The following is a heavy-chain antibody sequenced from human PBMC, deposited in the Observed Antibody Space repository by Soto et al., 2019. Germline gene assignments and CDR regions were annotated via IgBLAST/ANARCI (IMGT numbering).Heavy chain of an antibody. J-gene: IGHJ3*02. CDR1: GATFSSYT. V-gene: IGHV1-69*02. Sequence: QVQLVQSGDEVKKPGSSVKVSCKASGATFSSYTISWLRQAPGQGLEWMGRIIPILGIANYAQKFQGRVTIDASNSTSTAYMELRSLRSEDTAVYYCANTIPYVVVAATVPYDAFDIWGQGTMVTVSS. CDR3: ANTIPYVVVAATVPYDAFDI. D-gene: IGHD2-15*01. CDR2: IIPILGIA.